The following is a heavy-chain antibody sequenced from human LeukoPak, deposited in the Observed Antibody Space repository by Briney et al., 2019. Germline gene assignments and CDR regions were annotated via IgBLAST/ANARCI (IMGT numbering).Heavy chain of an antibody. CDR2: IYYSGST. Sequence: PSETLSLTCTVSGGSISSYYWSWIRQPPGKGLEWIGYIYYSGSTNYNPSLKSRVTISVDTSKNQFSLKLSSVTAADTAVYYCAGGVATGAFDIWGQGTMVTVSS. D-gene: IGHD2-15*01. CDR3: AGGVATGAFDI. V-gene: IGHV4-59*01. CDR1: GGSISSYY. J-gene: IGHJ3*02.